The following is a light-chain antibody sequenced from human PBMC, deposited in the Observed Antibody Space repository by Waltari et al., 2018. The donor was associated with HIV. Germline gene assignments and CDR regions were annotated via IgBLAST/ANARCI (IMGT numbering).Light chain of an antibody. Sequence: QSVLTQPPSASETPGQRVTIPCYGSISNIGTNLFNWYQQLPGTAPKVLIYRNSQRPSGVPDRFSGSKSGTSASLAISGLRSEDEADYYCEAWDDRLGGPVFGGGTRLTVL. V-gene: IGLV1-47*01. J-gene: IGLJ2*01. CDR3: EAWDDRLGGPV. CDR2: RNS. CDR1: ISNIGTNL.